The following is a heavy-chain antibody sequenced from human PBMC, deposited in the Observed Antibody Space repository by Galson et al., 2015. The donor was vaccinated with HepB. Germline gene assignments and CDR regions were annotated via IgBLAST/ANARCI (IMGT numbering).Heavy chain of an antibody. CDR2: MNSDGSDT. CDR1: GFTFNNYW. D-gene: IGHD1-26*01. Sequence: SLRLSCAASGFTFNNYWMHWVRQAPGKGLVWVSRMNSDGSDTVYADSEKGRFTISRDNAKNTLYLQMNSLRAEDTALYYCARYSGGYSPLDYWGQGTLVTVSS. CDR3: ARYSGGYSPLDY. J-gene: IGHJ4*02. V-gene: IGHV3-74*01.